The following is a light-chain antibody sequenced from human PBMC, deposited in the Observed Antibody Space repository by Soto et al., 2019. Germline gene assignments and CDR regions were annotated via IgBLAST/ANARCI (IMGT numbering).Light chain of an antibody. CDR2: DAS. CDR1: QSVNSY. CDR3: QQRSNWPKT. Sequence: EIVLTQSPATLSLSPGERATLSCRASQSVNSYLAWYQQKPGQAPRLLIYDASNRAPGIPARFSGSGSGTDFTLTISRLEPEDFAVYYCQQRSNWPKTFGQGTKVEIK. J-gene: IGKJ1*01. V-gene: IGKV3-11*01.